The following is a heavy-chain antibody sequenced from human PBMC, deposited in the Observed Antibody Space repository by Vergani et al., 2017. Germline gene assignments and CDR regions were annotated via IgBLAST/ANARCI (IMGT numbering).Heavy chain of an antibody. CDR1: GGSLSGYY. D-gene: IGHD1-14*01. CDR2: VEDSGYF. V-gene: IGHV4-59*01. J-gene: IGHJ4*02. CDR3: ARSIVSRNTPNYFDN. Sequence: QVQLQESGPGLVRPSETLSLTRTVPGGSLSGYYWNWIRQTPGEGVVWIGYVEDSGYFNYNPSLKTRVSMSSDTSNNQFSLMLSSVTVADTAVYYCARSIVSRNTPNYFDNCGEGTLVTDSS.